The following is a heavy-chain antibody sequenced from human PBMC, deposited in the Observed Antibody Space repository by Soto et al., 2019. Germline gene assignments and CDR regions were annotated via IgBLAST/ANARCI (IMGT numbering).Heavy chain of an antibody. J-gene: IGHJ4*02. Sequence: GGSLRLSCTASGFTWGYYAISWFRQAPGKGLEWVGFIRSKTYGGTTEYAASVKGRFTISRDDSKSIAYLQMNSLKTEDTAVYYCTRDLTPFEWLLPVDYWGQGTLVTASS. D-gene: IGHD3-9*01. CDR1: GFTWGYYA. CDR2: IRSKTYGGTT. V-gene: IGHV3-49*03. CDR3: TRDLTPFEWLLPVDY.